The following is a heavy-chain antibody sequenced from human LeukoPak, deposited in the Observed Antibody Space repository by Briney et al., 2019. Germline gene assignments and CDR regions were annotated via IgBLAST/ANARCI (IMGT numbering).Heavy chain of an antibody. J-gene: IGHJ4*02. CDR2: IYPGDSDT. D-gene: IGHD6-13*01. V-gene: IGHV5-51*01. CDR3: ARLGFQMGSWAPIDY. CDR1: GYSFNTDW. Sequence: GESLKISCKGSGYSFNTDWIGWVRQMTGKGLEWMGIIYPGDSDTRYSPSFQGQVTISADKSISTAYLQWSSLKASDTAMYYCARLGFQMGSWAPIDYWGQGTLVTAPS.